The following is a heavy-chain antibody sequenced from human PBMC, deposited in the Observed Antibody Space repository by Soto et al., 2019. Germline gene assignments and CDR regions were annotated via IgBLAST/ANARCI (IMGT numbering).Heavy chain of an antibody. CDR3: ARDQDYYDSSGHKGGYDAFDI. V-gene: IGHV1-46*01. D-gene: IGHD3-22*01. CDR1: GYTFTSYY. CDR2: INPSGGST. Sequence: QVQLVQSGAEVKKPGASVKVSCKASGYTFTSYYMHWVRQAPGQGLEWMGIINPSGGSTSYAQKFKGRVTMTRDTYKSTVYMELSRLRSEDTAVYYCARDQDYYDSSGHKGGYDAFDIWGQGTMVTVSS. J-gene: IGHJ3*02.